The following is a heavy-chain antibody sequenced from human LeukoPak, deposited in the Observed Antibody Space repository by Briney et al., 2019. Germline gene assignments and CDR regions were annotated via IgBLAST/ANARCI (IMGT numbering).Heavy chain of an antibody. CDR3: ARCPYDLLTGFSKWFFDL. V-gene: IGHV4-39*01. CDR1: GGSNNSRSDY. CDR2: VYYSGDT. D-gene: IGHD3-9*01. Sequence: PSETLSLTCTVSGGSNNSRSDYWGWIRQPPGKGLEWIGNVYYSGDTYYNTSLQSRVTISVDTSKSQFSLTLNSVTAADTAVYYCARCPYDLLTGFSKWFFDLWGRGALVTVSS. J-gene: IGHJ2*01.